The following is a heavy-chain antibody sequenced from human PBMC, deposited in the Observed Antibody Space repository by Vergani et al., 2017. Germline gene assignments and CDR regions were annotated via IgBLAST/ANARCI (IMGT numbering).Heavy chain of an antibody. CDR3: ARQQTSERATYTLPYYDFWGGYLSGPEYNWFDP. J-gene: IGHJ5*02. CDR1: GYSFTSYW. CDR2: IYPGDSDT. V-gene: IGHV5-51*01. D-gene: IGHD3-3*01. Sequence: EVQLVQSGAEVKTPGESLKISCKGSGYSFTSYWIGWVRQMPGKGLEWMGIIYPGDSDTRYSPSFQGQVTISADKSISTAYLQWSSLKASDTAMYYCARQQTSERATYTLPYYDFWGGYLSGPEYNWFDPWGQGTLVTVSS.